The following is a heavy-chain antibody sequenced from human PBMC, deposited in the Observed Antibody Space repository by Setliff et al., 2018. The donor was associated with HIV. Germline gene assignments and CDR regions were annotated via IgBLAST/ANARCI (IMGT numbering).Heavy chain of an antibody. V-gene: IGHV4-38-2*01. D-gene: IGHD2-21*02. CDR3: ARHDGTYCGGDCYLLGYFDL. CDR1: DYSISSGYY. J-gene: IGHJ2*01. Sequence: NPSETLSLTCAVSDYSISSGYYWGWIRQPPGKGLEWIGSIYHSGSTYYNPSLKGRVTISVDTSKNQFSLNLSSVTAADTAVYYCARHDGTYCGGDCYLLGYFDLWGRGTLVTVSS. CDR2: IYHSGST.